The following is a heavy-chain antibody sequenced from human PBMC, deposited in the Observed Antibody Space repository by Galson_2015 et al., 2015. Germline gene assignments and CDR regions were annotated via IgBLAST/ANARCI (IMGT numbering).Heavy chain of an antibody. CDR2: IYPGDSDA. Sequence: QSGAEVKKPGESLPISCTGSGYSFRRYWIGWVRQMPGKGLEGMGIIYPGDSDARYSPSFQGQVTMSADKSISTAYLQWSSLKASDTAMYYCARLGTGSYSDGAFDIWGQGTMVTVSS. V-gene: IGHV5-51*01. CDR1: GYSFRRYW. CDR3: ARLGTGSYSDGAFDI. D-gene: IGHD1-26*01. J-gene: IGHJ3*02.